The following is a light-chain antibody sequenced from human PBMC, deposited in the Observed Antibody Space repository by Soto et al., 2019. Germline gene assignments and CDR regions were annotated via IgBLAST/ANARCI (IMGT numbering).Light chain of an antibody. CDR2: GAS. J-gene: IGKJ3*01. Sequence: IPLTQSPSSLSASVGDRVTITCRASQGLNTNLAWYQQKPGKAPSLLIYGASTLQKGVPSRFSGNGSGTDFTLTISSLQPEDLATYYCQQSNNYFTFGPGTKVDIK. CDR3: QQSNNYFT. CDR1: QGLNTN. V-gene: IGKV1-9*01.